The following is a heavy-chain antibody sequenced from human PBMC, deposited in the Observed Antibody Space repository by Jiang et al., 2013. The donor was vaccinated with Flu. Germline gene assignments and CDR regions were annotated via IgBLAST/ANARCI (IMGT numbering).Heavy chain of an antibody. J-gene: IGHJ3*02. V-gene: IGHV3-30*18. CDR3: AKGGDEGLERRRHDAFDI. CDR2: ISYDGSNK. Sequence: VQLLESGGGVVQPGRSLRLSCAASGFTFSSYGMHWVRQAPGKGLEWVAVISYDGSNKYYADSVKGRFTISRDNSKNTLYLQMNSLRAEDTAVYYCAKGGDEGLERRRHDAFDIWAKGQWSPSLQ. D-gene: IGHD1-1*01. CDR1: GFTFSSYG.